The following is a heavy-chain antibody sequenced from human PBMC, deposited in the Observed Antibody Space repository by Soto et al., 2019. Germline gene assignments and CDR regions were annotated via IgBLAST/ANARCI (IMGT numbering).Heavy chain of an antibody. D-gene: IGHD3-3*01. CDR2: ISSSSSYI. J-gene: IGHJ6*02. Sequence: GGSLRLSCAASGFTFSSYSMNWVRQAPGKGLEWVSSISSSSSYIYYADSVKGRFTISRDNAKNSLYLQMNSLRAEDTAVYYCASLGTETYYDFWSGYSFYGMDVWGQGTTVTVS. CDR1: GFTFSSYS. CDR3: ASLGTETYYDFWSGYSFYGMDV. V-gene: IGHV3-21*01.